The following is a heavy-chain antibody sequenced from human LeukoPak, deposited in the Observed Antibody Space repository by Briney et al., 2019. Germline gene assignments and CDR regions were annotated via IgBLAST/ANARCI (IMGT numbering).Heavy chain of an antibody. J-gene: IGHJ4*02. CDR3: AKDLYGSGSYSY. D-gene: IGHD3-10*01. Sequence: GGSLRLSCAASGFTFSSYAMSWVRQAPGKGREWVSAISGSGGSTYYADSVKGRFTISRDNSKNTLYLQMNSLRAEDTAVYYCAKDLYGSGSYSYWGQGTLVTVSS. V-gene: IGHV3-23*01. CDR2: ISGSGGST. CDR1: GFTFSSYA.